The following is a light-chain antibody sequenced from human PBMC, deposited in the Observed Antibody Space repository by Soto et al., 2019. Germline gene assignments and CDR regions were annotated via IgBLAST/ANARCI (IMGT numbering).Light chain of an antibody. CDR1: SSNIGSKT. Sequence: QPVLTQPPSASGTPGQRVTISCSGSSSNIGSKTVNWYQLLPGTAPKLLLYSDSQRPSGVPDRFSGSKSGTSASLAISGLQFEDEADYYCAAWDDSMNGVLFGGGTKLTVL. V-gene: IGLV1-44*01. J-gene: IGLJ2*01. CDR2: SDS. CDR3: AAWDDSMNGVL.